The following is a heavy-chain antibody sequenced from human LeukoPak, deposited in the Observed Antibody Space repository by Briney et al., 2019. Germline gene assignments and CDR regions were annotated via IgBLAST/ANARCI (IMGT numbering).Heavy chain of an antibody. CDR2: ISGSGGST. J-gene: IGHJ4*02. CDR1: GFTFSSYA. Sequence: GGSLRLSCAASGFTFSSYAMSWVRQAPGKGLEWVSAISGSGGSTYYADSVKGRFTISRDNSKNTLYLQMNSLRAEDTAVYYCVGARGVAHSDYWGQGTLVTVSS. D-gene: IGHD3-10*01. V-gene: IGHV3-23*01. CDR3: VGARGVAHSDY.